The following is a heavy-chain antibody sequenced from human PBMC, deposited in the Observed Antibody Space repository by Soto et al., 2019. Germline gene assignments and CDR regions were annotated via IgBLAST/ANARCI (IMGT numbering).Heavy chain of an antibody. D-gene: IGHD2-2*01. CDR2: ISGSDGST. CDR3: AKPYSTRRSDFQH. CDR1: GFTFSNYD. Sequence: GSLRLSCVASGFTFSNYDMNWVRQAPGKGLQWVSGISGSDGSTFYADSVKGQFTISRDNSKNTLYLQMNSLRAEDTAVYYCAKPYSTRRSDFQHWGPGTLVTVSS. J-gene: IGHJ1*01. V-gene: IGHV3-23*01.